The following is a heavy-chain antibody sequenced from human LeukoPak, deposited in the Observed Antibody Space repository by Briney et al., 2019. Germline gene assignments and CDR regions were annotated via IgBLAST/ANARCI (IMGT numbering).Heavy chain of an antibody. V-gene: IGHV4-4*07. D-gene: IGHD3-22*01. CDR1: GGSISSYY. CDR3: ASDSSGHPFDY. J-gene: IGHJ4*02. CDR2: IYYSGST. Sequence: SETLSLTCTVSGGSISSYYWSWIWQPAGKGLEWIGSIYYSGSTYYNPSLKSRVTISVDTSKNQFSLKLSSVTAADTAVYYCASDSSGHPFDYWGQGTLVTVSS.